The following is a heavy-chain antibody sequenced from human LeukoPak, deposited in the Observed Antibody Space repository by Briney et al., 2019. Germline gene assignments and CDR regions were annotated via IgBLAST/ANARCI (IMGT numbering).Heavy chain of an antibody. CDR3: ARESTVSMDY. D-gene: IGHD4-17*01. CDR2: INHSGST. J-gene: IGHJ4*02. Sequence: KPSETLSLTCAVYGGSFSGYYWSWIRQPPGKGLEWIGEINHSGSTNYNPSLKSRVTISVDTSKNQFSLKLSSVTAADTAVYYCARESTVSMDYWGQGTLVTVSS. V-gene: IGHV4-34*01. CDR1: GGSFSGYY.